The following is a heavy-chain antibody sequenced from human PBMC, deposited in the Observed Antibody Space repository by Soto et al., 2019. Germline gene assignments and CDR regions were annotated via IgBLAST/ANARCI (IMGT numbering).Heavy chain of an antibody. CDR3: ARGGLYDAFDI. CDR1: GFTFSSYD. Sequence: EVQLVESGGGLVQPGGSLRLSCAASGFTFSSYDMHWVRQATGKGLEWVSAIGTAGDTYYPGSVKGRFTISRENAKNPLYLQMNSLRAEDTAVYYCARGGLYDAFDIWGQGTMVTVSS. D-gene: IGHD3-10*01. J-gene: IGHJ3*02. CDR2: IGTAGDT. V-gene: IGHV3-13*01.